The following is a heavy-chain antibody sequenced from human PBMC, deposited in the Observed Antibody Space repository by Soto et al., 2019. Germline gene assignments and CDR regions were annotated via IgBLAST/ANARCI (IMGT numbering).Heavy chain of an antibody. CDR1: GFIFSDYY. CDR3: TRVDFYGSGANDY. J-gene: IGHJ4*02. CDR2: SKNKANNDTS. V-gene: IGHV3-72*01. Sequence: HPGGSLRLSCAASGFIFSDYYIDWVRQAPGKGLEWVGRSKNKANNDTSEYAASVKGRSIISRDESKNSLYMQMNSLKTEDKAVYYCTRVDFYGSGANDYWCPGILVTVSS. D-gene: IGHD3-10*01.